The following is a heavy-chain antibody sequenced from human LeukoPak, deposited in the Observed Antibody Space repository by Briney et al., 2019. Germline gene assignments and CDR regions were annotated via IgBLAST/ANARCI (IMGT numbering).Heavy chain of an antibody. CDR1: GYSFTSYW. Sequence: GESLMIPCKGSGYSFTSYWIGWVRQMPGKGLEWMVIIYPGDSDTRYSPPFQGQVTISIDKPIRNAVLPGSSLQDSDAAMYACTRQVAGTTLQWGQGTLVTVSS. CDR2: IYPGDSDT. CDR3: TRQVAGTTLQ. V-gene: IGHV5-51*01. J-gene: IGHJ4*02. D-gene: IGHD6-19*01.